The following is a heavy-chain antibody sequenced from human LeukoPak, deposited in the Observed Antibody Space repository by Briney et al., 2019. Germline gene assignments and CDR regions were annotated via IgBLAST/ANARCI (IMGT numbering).Heavy chain of an antibody. CDR3: AKDGRREGVNEWVY. J-gene: IGHJ4*02. D-gene: IGHD5-24*01. V-gene: IGHV3-30*18. Sequence: PGGSLRLSCAASGFTFSSYGMHWVRQAPGKGLEWVAVLSYDGSNKYYADSVKGRFTISRDNSKNTLYLQMNSLRAEDMAVYYCAKDGRREGVNEWVYWGQGTVVTVSS. CDR1: GFTFSSYG. CDR2: LSYDGSNK.